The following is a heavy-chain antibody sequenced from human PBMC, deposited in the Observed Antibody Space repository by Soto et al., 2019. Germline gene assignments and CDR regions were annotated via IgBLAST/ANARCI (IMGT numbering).Heavy chain of an antibody. Sequence: SETLSLTCAVSGGSISSGGYSWTWIRQPPGKGLEWIGYIYHSASTYYNPSLKSRVTISVDRSKNQFSLKLSSVTAADTAVYYSARVPDYWGQGTLVT. J-gene: IGHJ4*02. CDR3: ARVPDY. CDR2: IYHSAST. V-gene: IGHV4-30-2*01. CDR1: GGSISSGGYS.